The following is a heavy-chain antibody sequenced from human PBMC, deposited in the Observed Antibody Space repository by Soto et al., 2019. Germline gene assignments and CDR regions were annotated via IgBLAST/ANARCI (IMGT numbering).Heavy chain of an antibody. D-gene: IGHD7-27*01. CDR2: MNPNSGNT. J-gene: IGHJ6*03. V-gene: IGHV1-8*01. CDR1: GYTITSYD. CDR3: ARGYANWGSTTYYYMDV. Sequence: ASVKVSCKASGYTITSYDSNWGRQATGQGLEWMGWMNPNSGNTGYAQKFQGRVTMTRNTSISTAYMELSSLRSEDTAVYYCARGYANWGSTTYYYMDVWGKGTTVTVSS.